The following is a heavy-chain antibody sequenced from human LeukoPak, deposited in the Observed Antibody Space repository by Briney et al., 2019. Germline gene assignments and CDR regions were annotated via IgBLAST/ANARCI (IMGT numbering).Heavy chain of an antibody. Sequence: GGSLRLSCAASGFTFSSYAMSWVRQAPGKGLEWVSAISGSGGSTYYADSVKGRFTISRDNSKNTLYLQMNSLRAEDKAVYYCASLTYYDILTGPFDYWGQGTLVTVSS. V-gene: IGHV3-23*01. CDR3: ASLTYYDILTGPFDY. D-gene: IGHD3-9*01. CDR2: ISGSGGST. CDR1: GFTFSSYA. J-gene: IGHJ4*02.